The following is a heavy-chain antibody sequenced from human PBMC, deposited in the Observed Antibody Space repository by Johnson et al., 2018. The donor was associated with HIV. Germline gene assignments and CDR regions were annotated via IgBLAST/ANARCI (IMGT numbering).Heavy chain of an antibody. V-gene: IGHV3-30*03. Sequence: QVQLVESGGGVVQPGRSLRLSCVASGFTFSSYGMHWVRQAPGKGLEWVAVISYDGSNKYYADSVKGRFTISRDNAKNSLYLQMNSLKTEDTGVYYCSTGFYSSSSWDAFDIWGQGTMVTVSS. J-gene: IGHJ3*02. CDR3: STGFYSSSSWDAFDI. D-gene: IGHD6-6*01. CDR1: GFTFSSYG. CDR2: ISYDGSNK.